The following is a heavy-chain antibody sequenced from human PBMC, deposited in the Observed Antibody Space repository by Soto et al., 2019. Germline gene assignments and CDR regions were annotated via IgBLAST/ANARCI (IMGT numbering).Heavy chain of an antibody. V-gene: IGHV5-51*01. CDR1: GYIFTSYW. D-gene: IGHD2-2*01. CDR3: ARAYCTTTICDPWFDP. J-gene: IGHJ5*02. CDR2: IYPDDSDT. Sequence: GESLKISCTGVGYIFTSYWIGWVRQMPGKGLEWMGIIYPDDSDTRYSPSFQGQVTISADTSITTAYLQWSILKASDTAMSYCARAYCTTTICDPWFDPWGQGTLVTLSS.